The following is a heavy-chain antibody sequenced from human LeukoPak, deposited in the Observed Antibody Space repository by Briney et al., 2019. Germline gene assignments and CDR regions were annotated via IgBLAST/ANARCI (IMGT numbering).Heavy chain of an antibody. D-gene: IGHD6-19*01. CDR3: TTEALAGLDY. CDR1: GFTFSNAW. J-gene: IGHJ4*02. V-gene: IGHV3-15*01. Sequence: PGGSLRLSCAASGFTFSNAWMSWVRQAPGKGLEWVGRIKTKTDGGTTDYAAPVKGRFTISRDDSKTTLYLQMNSLKTEDTAVYFCTTEALAGLDYWGQGTLVTVSS. CDR2: IKTKTDGGTT.